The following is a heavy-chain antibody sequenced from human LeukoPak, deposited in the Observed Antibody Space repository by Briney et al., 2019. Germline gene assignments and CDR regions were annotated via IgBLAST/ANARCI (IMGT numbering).Heavy chain of an antibody. V-gene: IGHV4-34*01. CDR1: GGSFSGYY. J-gene: IGHJ4*02. Sequence: SETLSLTCTVYGGSFSGYYWSWIRQPPGKGLEWIGEINHSGSTNYNPSLKSRGTISVDTSKNQFSLKLSSVTAADTAVYYCARGRIAAAGTLGYWGQGTLVTVSS. CDR3: ARGRIAAAGTLGY. CDR2: INHSGST. D-gene: IGHD6-13*01.